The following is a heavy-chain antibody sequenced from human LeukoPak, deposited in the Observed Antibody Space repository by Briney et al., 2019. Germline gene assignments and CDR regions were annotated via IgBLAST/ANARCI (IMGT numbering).Heavy chain of an antibody. CDR2: INPSGGST. CDR3: ARVPYCSGGSCYSGFDY. J-gene: IGHJ4*02. D-gene: IGHD2-15*01. CDR1: GYTFTSYY. V-gene: IGHV1-46*01. Sequence: ASVKVSCKASGYTFTSYYMHWVRQAPGQGLEWMGIINPSGGSTSYAQKFQGRVTMTRDTSTSTVYMELSSLRSEDTAVYYCARVPYCSGGSCYSGFDYWCQGTLVTVSS.